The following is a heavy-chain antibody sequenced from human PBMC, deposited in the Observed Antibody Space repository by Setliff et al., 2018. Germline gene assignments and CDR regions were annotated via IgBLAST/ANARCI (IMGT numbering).Heavy chain of an antibody. D-gene: IGHD1-26*01. CDR2: IRDRGNT. V-gene: IGHV4-39*07. CDR3: VRDLSGGQAL. CDR1: GGSVSRTVYY. Sequence: PSETLSLTCSVAGGSVSRTVYYWGWVRQSPGKGPEWVASIRDRGNTAYNPSLRSRLTISIDTSENQFSMKLISVTAAGTAVYYCVRDLSGGQALWGQGTMVTVSS. J-gene: IGHJ3*01.